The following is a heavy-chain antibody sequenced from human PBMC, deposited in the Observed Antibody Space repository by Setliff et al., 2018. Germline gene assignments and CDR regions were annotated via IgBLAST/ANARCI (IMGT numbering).Heavy chain of an antibody. D-gene: IGHD3-10*01. CDR2: VFVDGST. CDR3: ARDRSYYASGSFTKWFDY. CDR1: GDSISTYY. Sequence: SETLSLTCTVSGDSISTYYWSWIRRPAGKGLEWIGRVFVDGSTNYNPSLKSRVTMSVDTSKNQFSLKLNSVTAADTATYYCARDRSYYASGSFTKWFDYWGQGALVTVSS. V-gene: IGHV4-4*07. J-gene: IGHJ4*02.